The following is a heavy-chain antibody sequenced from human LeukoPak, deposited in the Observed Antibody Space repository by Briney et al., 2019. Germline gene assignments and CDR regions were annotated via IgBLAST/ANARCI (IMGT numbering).Heavy chain of an antibody. V-gene: IGHV3-49*04. D-gene: IGHD3-10*01. Sequence: GGSLRLSCTASGFTFGDYAMSWVRQAPGKGLERVGFIRSKAYGGTTEYAASVKGRFTISRDDSKSIAYLQMNSLKTEDTAVYYCTRVLLLWFGESRAFDYWGQGTLVTVSS. J-gene: IGHJ4*02. CDR2: IRSKAYGGTT. CDR1: GFTFGDYA. CDR3: TRVLLLWFGESRAFDY.